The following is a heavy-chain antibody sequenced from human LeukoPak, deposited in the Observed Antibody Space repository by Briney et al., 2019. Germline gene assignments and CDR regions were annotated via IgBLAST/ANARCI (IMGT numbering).Heavy chain of an antibody. D-gene: IGHD4-17*01. CDR1: GFTFSTYT. J-gene: IGHJ5*02. CDR2: ISSTSTTK. Sequence: GGSLRLSCAASGFTFSTYTMNWARQAPGKGLEWVSYISSTSTTKYYADSVKGRFTISRDNSKNSLDLQMNRLTAEDTAVYYCARDRSLVDGDYGVWFDAWGQGSLVTVSS. V-gene: IGHV3-48*04. CDR3: ARDRSLVDGDYGVWFDA.